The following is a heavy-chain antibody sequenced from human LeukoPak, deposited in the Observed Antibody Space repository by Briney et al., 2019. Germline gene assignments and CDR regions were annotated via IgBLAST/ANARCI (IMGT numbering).Heavy chain of an antibody. J-gene: IGHJ5*02. CDR3: AHRGSGSFGWFDP. CDR1: GYSLTTSGVG. D-gene: IGHD1-26*01. Sequence: SGPTLVKPTQTLTLTCTLSGYSLTTSGVGLGWIRQSPGKALEWLALIYWDDNKYYSPSMKNRLTITKDTSKNHVVLSMTNMDPVDTATYYCAHRGSGSFGWFDPWGQGTLVTVSS. CDR2: IYWDDNK. V-gene: IGHV2-5*02.